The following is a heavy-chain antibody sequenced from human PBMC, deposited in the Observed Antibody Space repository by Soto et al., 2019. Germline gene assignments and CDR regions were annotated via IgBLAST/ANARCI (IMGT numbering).Heavy chain of an antibody. CDR1: GFTFSSYS. J-gene: IGHJ6*02. CDR2: ISSSSSYI. Sequence: GGSMRLSYAASGFTFSSYSVNWVRQSPGKGLEWVSSISSSSSYIYYADSVKGRFTISRDNAKNSLYLQMNSLRAEDTAVYYCARDPYRTVVRGAPMDVWGQGTTVTVSS. D-gene: IGHD3-10*01. V-gene: IGHV3-21*01. CDR3: ARDPYRTVVRGAPMDV.